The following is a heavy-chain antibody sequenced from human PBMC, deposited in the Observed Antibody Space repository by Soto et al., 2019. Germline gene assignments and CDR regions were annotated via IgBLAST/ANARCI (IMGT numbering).Heavy chain of an antibody. CDR2: IKQDGSEK. Sequence: LRLSCAASGFTFSSYWMSWVRQAPGKGLEWVANIKQDGSEKYYVDSVKGRFTISRDNAKNSLYLQMNSLRAEDTAVYYCARDRRGYSYGAYCYYYGMDVWGQGTTVTVSS. D-gene: IGHD5-18*01. CDR1: GFTFSSYW. V-gene: IGHV3-7*01. J-gene: IGHJ6*02. CDR3: ARDRRGYSYGAYCYYYGMDV.